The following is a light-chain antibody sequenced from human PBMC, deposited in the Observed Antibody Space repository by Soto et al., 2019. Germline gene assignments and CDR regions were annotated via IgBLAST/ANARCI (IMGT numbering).Light chain of an antibody. J-gene: IGKJ4*01. CDR2: DAS. CDR1: QSVSSY. V-gene: IGKV3-11*01. CDR3: QQRSNWPLT. Sequence: EIVLTQSPATLSLSPGERATLSCRASQSVSSYLAWYQQKPGQAPRLLIYDASNRATGIPARFSGSGSGTDFTLAIRSLEPEYFAVYYCQQRSNWPLTFGGGTNVEIK.